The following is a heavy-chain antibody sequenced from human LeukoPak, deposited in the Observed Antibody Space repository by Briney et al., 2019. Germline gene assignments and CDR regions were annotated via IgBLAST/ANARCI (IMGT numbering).Heavy chain of an antibody. D-gene: IGHD3-9*01. CDR2: INSDGSST. V-gene: IGHV3-74*01. CDR3: ARGPAFEEDAFDI. J-gene: IGHJ3*02. Sequence: GGSLRLSCAASGFTFSSYGMHWVRQAPGKGLVWVSRINSDGSSTSYADSVKGRFTISRDNAKNTLYLQMNSLRAEDTAVYYCARGPAFEEDAFDIWGQGTMVTVPS. CDR1: GFTFSSYG.